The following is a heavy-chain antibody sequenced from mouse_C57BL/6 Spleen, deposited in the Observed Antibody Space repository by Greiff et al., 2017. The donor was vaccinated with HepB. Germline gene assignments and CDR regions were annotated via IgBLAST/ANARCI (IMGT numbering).Heavy chain of an antibody. CDR2: ISDGGSYT. D-gene: IGHD2-1*01. V-gene: IGHV5-4*01. Sequence: EVHLVESGGGLVKPGGSLKLSCAASGFTFSSYAMSWVRQTPEKRLEWVATISDGGSYTYYPDNVKGRFTISRDNAKNNLYLQLSHLKSEDTAMYYCARGDGNYGVYYAMDYWGQGTSVTVSS. CDR3: ARGDGNYGVYYAMDY. CDR1: GFTFSSYA. J-gene: IGHJ4*01.